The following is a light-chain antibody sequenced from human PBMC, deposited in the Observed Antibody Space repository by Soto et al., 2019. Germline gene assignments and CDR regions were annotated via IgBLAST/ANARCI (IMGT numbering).Light chain of an antibody. CDR1: SWRSSYA. CDR3: QTWGTGIHV. Sequence: QPVLTQSPSASASLGASVKLTCTLSSWRSSYAIAWHQQQPEKGPRYLMHLNSDGSHSKGDGIPDRFSGSSSGAERYLTISSLQSEDEAVYYCQTWGTGIHVFGTGTKLTVL. J-gene: IGLJ1*01. V-gene: IGLV4-69*01. CDR2: LNSDGSH.